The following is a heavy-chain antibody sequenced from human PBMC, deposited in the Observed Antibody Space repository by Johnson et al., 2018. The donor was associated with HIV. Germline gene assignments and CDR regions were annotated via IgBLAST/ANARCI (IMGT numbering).Heavy chain of an antibody. J-gene: IGHJ3*02. CDR2: ISYDGSNK. V-gene: IGHV3-30*03. Sequence: QVQLVESGGGVVQPGRSLRLSCAASGFTFSSYGMHWVRQAPGKGLEWVAVISYDGSNKYYADSVKGRFTISRDNSKNTLYLQMNSLRAEDTAVYYCARVAGTNEDYYDSSGPDAFDIWCQGTMVTVSS. CDR3: ARVAGTNEDYYDSSGPDAFDI. CDR1: GFTFSSYG. D-gene: IGHD3-22*01.